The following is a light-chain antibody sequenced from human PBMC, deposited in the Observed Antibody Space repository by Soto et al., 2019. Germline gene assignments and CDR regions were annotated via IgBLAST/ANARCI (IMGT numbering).Light chain of an antibody. J-gene: IGLJ1*01. CDR1: TGAVTRGYY. Sequence: QAVVTQEPSLTVSPGGTVTLTCASSTGAVTRGYYPNWFQQKPGQAPRALIYSTNNKHSWTPARFSGSLLGGKAALTLSGVQPEEEAEYYCPLAYGCTYVFGTGTKVTFL. CDR2: STN. V-gene: IGLV7-43*01. CDR3: PLAYGCTYV.